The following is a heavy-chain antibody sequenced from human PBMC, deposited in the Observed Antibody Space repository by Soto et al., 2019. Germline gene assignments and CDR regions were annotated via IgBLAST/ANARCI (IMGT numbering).Heavy chain of an antibody. J-gene: IGHJ4*02. CDR3: AREQQWPRHYFDY. CDR1: GDTFSFYT. CDR2: INPILSMS. D-gene: IGHD1-1*01. Sequence: ASVKVSCKASGDTFSFYTINWVRQAPGLGLEWVGRINPILSMSNYAQKFQGRVTMTADKSTNTAYMELSSLRSEDTAVYYCAREQQWPRHYFDYWGQGTLVTVSS. V-gene: IGHV1-69*04.